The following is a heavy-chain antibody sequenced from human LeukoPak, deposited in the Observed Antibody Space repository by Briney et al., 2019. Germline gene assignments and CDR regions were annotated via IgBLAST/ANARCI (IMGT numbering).Heavy chain of an antibody. J-gene: IGHJ4*02. CDR2: INPSGGST. Sequence: ASVKVSCKASGYTFTGYYMHWVRQAPGQGLEWMGWINPSGGSTSYAQKFQGRVTMTRNMSTSTVYMELSSLRSEDTAVYYCARGGITMIVVALYYFDYWGQGTLVTVSS. CDR3: ARGGITMIVVALYYFDY. D-gene: IGHD3-22*01. V-gene: IGHV1-46*01. CDR1: GYTFTGYY.